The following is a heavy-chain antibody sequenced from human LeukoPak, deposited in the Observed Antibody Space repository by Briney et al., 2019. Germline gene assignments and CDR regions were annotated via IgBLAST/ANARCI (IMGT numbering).Heavy chain of an antibody. V-gene: IGHV1-18*01. J-gene: IGHJ4*02. D-gene: IGHD6-19*01. Sequence: ASVKVSCKASGYTFTTYSVNWVRQAPGQGLEWMVWISGYSGNTNYAQKLQGRVTITTYTSTSTAFMELRSLRSDDTAIYYCARGYSSGRDYYFDYWGQGNLVTVSS. CDR1: GYTFTTYS. CDR3: ARGYSSGRDYYFDY. CDR2: ISGYSGNT.